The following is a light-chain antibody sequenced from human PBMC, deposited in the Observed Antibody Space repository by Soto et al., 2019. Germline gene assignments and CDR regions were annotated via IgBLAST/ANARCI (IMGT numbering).Light chain of an antibody. Sequence: EIVMTQSPATLSVSPGGIATLYCSASQSINSNLAWYQQRPGQAPRLVIYDASTRATGIPARFSGSGSGTEFTLTISSLQSEDFAVYYCQQHNNWPQTFGQGTKVDIK. CDR2: DAS. V-gene: IGKV3-15*01. J-gene: IGKJ1*01. CDR3: QQHNNWPQT. CDR1: QSINSN.